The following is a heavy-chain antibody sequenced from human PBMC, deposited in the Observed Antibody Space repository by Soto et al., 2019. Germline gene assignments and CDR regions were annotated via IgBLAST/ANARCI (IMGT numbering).Heavy chain of an antibody. Sequence: SETLSLTCTVSGGSISSYYWSWIRQPPGKGLEWIGYIYYSWSTNYNPSLKSRVTISVDTSKNQFSLKLSSVTAADTAVYYCGRGDPLLWFGEKVYYGMDVWGQGTTVTVSS. CDR2: IYYSWST. V-gene: IGHV4-59*01. CDR1: GGSISSYY. CDR3: GRGDPLLWFGEKVYYGMDV. D-gene: IGHD3-10*01. J-gene: IGHJ6*02.